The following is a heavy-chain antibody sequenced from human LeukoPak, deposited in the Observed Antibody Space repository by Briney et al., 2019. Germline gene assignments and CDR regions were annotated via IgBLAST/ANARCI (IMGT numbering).Heavy chain of an antibody. CDR3: ATAPPTTTTLYYYYYYMDV. V-gene: IGHV4-34*01. CDR1: GGSFSNSY. Sequence: PSETLSLTCAVYGGSFSNSYWSWIRQPPGKGLEWIGESKHGGSTNYNPSLKSRVTISLDTSKNQFSLKLTSVTAADTAVYYCATAPPTTTTLYYYYYYMDVWGKGTTVTVSS. D-gene: IGHD1-26*01. CDR2: SKHGGST. J-gene: IGHJ6*03.